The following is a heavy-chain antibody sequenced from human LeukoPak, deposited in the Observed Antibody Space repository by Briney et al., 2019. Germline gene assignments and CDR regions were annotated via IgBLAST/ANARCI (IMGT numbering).Heavy chain of an antibody. CDR3: AKDLVVYDSSGYYVDLIDY. J-gene: IGHJ4*02. CDR1: GFTFSDYS. D-gene: IGHD3-22*01. Sequence: GGSLRLSCAASGFTFSDYSMNWVRQAPGKGLEGVADISYGGSNKYYADSVKGRFTISRDNSKNTLYLQMNSLRAEDTAVYYCAKDLVVYDSSGYYVDLIDYWGQGTLVTVSS. CDR2: ISYGGSNK. V-gene: IGHV3-30*18.